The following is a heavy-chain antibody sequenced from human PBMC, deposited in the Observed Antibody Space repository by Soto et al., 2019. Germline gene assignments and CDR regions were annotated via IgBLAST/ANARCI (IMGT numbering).Heavy chain of an antibody. D-gene: IGHD6-6*01. CDR2: INPNSGGT. CDR1: GYTFTGNY. J-gene: IGHJ3*02. Sequence: QVQLVQSGAEVKKPGASVKVSCKASGYTFTGNYMHWVRQAPGLGLEWMGWINPNSGGTNYAQKFQGRVTVTRDTSISTAYMELSRPRSDDPAVYYCARGGDSSSPFDIWGQGTMVTVSS. V-gene: IGHV1-2*02. CDR3: ARGGDSSSPFDI.